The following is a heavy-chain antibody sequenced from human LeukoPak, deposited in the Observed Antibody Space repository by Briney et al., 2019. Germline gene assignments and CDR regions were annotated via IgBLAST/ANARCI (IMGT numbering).Heavy chain of an antibody. V-gene: IGHV4-39*01. D-gene: IGHD6-13*01. CDR3: ARMFRSSWYINWFDP. CDR1: GDSISSSSSY. CDR2: IYYSGST. Sequence: SETLSLTCTVSGDSISSSSSYWGWIRQPPGEGLEWIGSIYYSGSTYYNTSLKSRVTISVDTSKNQFSLRLNSVAAADTAMYYCARMFRSSWYINWFDPWGQGTLVTVSS. J-gene: IGHJ5*02.